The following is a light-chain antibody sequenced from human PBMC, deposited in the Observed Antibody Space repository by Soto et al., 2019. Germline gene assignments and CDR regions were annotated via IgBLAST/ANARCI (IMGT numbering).Light chain of an antibody. CDR3: SSYTGSTNYV. CDR1: GSDVGIYNY. V-gene: IGLV2-14*01. J-gene: IGLJ1*01. Sequence: SVLTRPASASGSTGQSITISFTGTGSDVGIYNYVSWYQQHPGKAPKLMIYQVTNRPSGVSNRFSGSKSGNTASLTISGLQAEDEADYYCSSYTGSTNYVFGTGTKVTVL. CDR2: QVT.